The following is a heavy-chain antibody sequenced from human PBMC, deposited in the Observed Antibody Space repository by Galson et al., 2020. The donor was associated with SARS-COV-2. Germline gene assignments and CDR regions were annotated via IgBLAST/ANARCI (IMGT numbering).Heavy chain of an antibody. CDR1: GFTFSRYA. CDR2: ISGGGGST. Sequence: GGSLRLSCAASGFTFSRYALAWVRQALGKGLEWVSGISGGGGSTYYVDSVKGRFTISRDTSQNTVHLQMSSLRAEDTAVYYCAKDRGNDYGDQLDFWGQGTLVTVSS. V-gene: IGHV3-23*01. CDR3: AKDRGNDYGDQLDF. D-gene: IGHD4-17*01. J-gene: IGHJ4*02.